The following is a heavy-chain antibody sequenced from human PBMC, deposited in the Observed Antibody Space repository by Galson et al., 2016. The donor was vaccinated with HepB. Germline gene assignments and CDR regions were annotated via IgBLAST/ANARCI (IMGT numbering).Heavy chain of an antibody. CDR2: TTYDEDNK. J-gene: IGHJ4*02. Sequence: SLRLSCATSGFSFSSCGMHWVRQAPGRGLEWVAVTTYDEDNKYYADSVKGCFTISRDKSKSTLYLEMSSLRAEDTAVYYCAREQDYGDYRTADYWGQGTLATVAS. D-gene: IGHD4-17*01. CDR1: GFSFSSCG. V-gene: IGHV3-33*05. CDR3: AREQDYGDYRTADY.